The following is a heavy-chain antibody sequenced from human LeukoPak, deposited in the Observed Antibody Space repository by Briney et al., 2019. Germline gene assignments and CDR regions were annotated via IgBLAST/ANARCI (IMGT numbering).Heavy chain of an antibody. CDR1: GGSFSSSLYY. Sequence: PSETLSLTYTVSGGSFSSSLYYWGWIRQPPGKGLEWIGSIYYSGSTYYNPSLKSRVTISVDTSKNQFSLKLSSVTAADTAVYYCARERTASGWVDYWGQGTLVTVSS. D-gene: IGHD6-19*01. CDR3: ARERTASGWVDY. V-gene: IGHV4-39*01. J-gene: IGHJ4*02. CDR2: IYYSGST.